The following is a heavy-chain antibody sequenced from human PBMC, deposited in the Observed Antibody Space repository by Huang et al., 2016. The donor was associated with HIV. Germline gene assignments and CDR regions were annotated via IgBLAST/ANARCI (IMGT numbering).Heavy chain of an antibody. CDR2: ISNEESTK. CDR1: GFTFSNYA. J-gene: IGHJ4*02. Sequence: QVQLVESGGGVVQPGTSLRLSCAASGFTFSNYAMNWVRQVPGKWLEWVAVISNEESTKYDADAVKGRFTISRDNSKNTVYLKMNSLRAEDTAVYYCARSEPSRYYFDYWGQGTLVTVSS. V-gene: IGHV3-30-3*01. CDR3: ARSEPSRYYFDY.